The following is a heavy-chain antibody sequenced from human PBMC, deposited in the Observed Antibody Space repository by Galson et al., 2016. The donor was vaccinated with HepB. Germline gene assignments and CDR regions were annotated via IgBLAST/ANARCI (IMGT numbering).Heavy chain of an antibody. J-gene: IGHJ4*02. D-gene: IGHD3/OR15-3a*01. V-gene: IGHV5-51*01. CDR3: ARRTRGVAGTGFDY. CDR2: IYPDDSDT. CDR1: TYSFNTYW. Sequence: QSGAEVKKPGEPLKISCKGSTYSFNTYWIGWARQLPGKGLEWMGIIYPDDSDTRYSPSFRGQVTISADKSITTAYLQWSSLKASDTAVYYCARRTRGVAGTGFDYWGQGTQVTVSS.